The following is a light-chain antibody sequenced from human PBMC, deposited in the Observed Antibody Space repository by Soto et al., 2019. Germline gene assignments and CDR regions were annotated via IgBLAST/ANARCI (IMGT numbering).Light chain of an antibody. V-gene: IGKV2-28*01. J-gene: IGKJ4*01. Sequence: DIVMTXSPLSLPVTPGEPASISXXXXQSLLXXXXXXXXXSYLQKPGQSPQLLIYLGSNRASGVPDRFSGSGSGTDFTLKISRVEAEDVGVYYCMQALQTLLTFGGGTKVEIK. CDR1: QSLLXXXXXXX. CDR2: LGS. CDR3: MQALQTLLT.